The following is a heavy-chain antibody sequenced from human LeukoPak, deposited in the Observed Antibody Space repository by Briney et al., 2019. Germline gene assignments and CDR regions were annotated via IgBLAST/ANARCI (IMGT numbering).Heavy chain of an antibody. V-gene: IGHV4-38-2*02. CDR1: DSSMIIPYY. CDR3: ARVEIVVVPAAIRD. CDR2: IYHSGTT. Sequence: SETLSLTCTVSDSSMIIPYYWGWIRQPPGKGLEWIGSIYHSGTTYYNPSLKSRVTMSVDTSKNHFSLKLSSVTAADTAVYYCARVEIVVVPAAIRDWGQGTLVTVSS. J-gene: IGHJ4*02. D-gene: IGHD2-2*02.